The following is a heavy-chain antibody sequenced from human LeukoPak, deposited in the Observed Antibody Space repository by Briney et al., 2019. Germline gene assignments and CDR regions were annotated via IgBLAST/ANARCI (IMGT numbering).Heavy chain of an antibody. V-gene: IGHV4-59*01. CDR2: MYYSGGT. CDR3: AGTGLFFDY. Sequence: PSETLSLTCRVSGASISGYYWSWIRQPPGKGLEWIGHMYYSGGTTYNPSLKSRVSISLDTSKKHFSLKLSSVTAADTAVYYCAGTGLFFDYWSQGTLDTVSS. D-gene: IGHD7-27*01. CDR1: GASISGYY. J-gene: IGHJ4*02.